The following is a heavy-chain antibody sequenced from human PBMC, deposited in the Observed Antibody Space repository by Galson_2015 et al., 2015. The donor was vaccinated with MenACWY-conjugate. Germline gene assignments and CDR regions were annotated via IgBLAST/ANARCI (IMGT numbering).Heavy chain of an antibody. V-gene: IGHV4-59*01. Sequence: SETLSLTCTVSGGSISSDYWSWIRQPPGKGLEWIGYIYYSGSTNYNPSLKSRVTTSVDTSKNQFSLKLSSVTAADTAVYYCARSIAAARGFDYWGQGTLVTVSS. J-gene: IGHJ4*02. CDR1: GGSISSDY. D-gene: IGHD6-13*01. CDR3: ARSIAAARGFDY. CDR2: IYYSGST.